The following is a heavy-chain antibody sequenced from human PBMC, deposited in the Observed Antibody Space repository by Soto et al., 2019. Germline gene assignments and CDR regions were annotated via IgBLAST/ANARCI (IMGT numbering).Heavy chain of an antibody. V-gene: IGHV4-39*07. J-gene: IGHJ6*02. CDR1: GGSVSSSTYY. CDR2: VYNTGGT. CDR3: ARDRGDKLPSTRKRDGGYYYGMDV. Sequence: PSETLSLTCTVSGGSVSSSTYYWVWIRQPPGKGLEWIGRVYNTGGTYYNPSFQSRVTISVDTSKNQFSLKLSSVTAADTAVYYCARDRGDKLPSTRKRDGGYYYGMDVWGQGTTVTVSS. D-gene: IGHD2-15*01.